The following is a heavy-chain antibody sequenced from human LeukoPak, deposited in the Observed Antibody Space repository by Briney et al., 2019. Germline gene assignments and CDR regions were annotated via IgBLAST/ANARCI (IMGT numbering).Heavy chain of an antibody. D-gene: IGHD6-13*01. CDR3: ARGAAGTDWFDP. J-gene: IGHJ5*02. Sequence: SETLSLTCTVSGGSISSSSYSWGWIRQPPGKGLEWIGEINHSGSTNYNPSLKSRVTMSVDTSKNQFSLKLSSVTAADTAVYYCARGAAGTDWFDPWGQGTLVTVSS. V-gene: IGHV4-39*07. CDR1: GGSISSSSYS. CDR2: INHSGST.